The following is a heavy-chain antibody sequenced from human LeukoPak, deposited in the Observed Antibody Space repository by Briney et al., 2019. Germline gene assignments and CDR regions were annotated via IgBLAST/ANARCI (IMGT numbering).Heavy chain of an antibody. D-gene: IGHD3-9*01. J-gene: IGHJ4*02. CDR1: GGSISSSTW. CDR3: ASGGLVSRYLDH. V-gene: IGHV4-4*02. Sequence: SETLSLTCAVSGGSISSSTWWTWVRQPPGKGLEWIGEVFYSGSTNSNPSPKSRLTMSVDESKHEFSLKLTSVTAADTAVYYCASGGLVSRYLDHWGQGTLVTVSP. CDR2: VFYSGST.